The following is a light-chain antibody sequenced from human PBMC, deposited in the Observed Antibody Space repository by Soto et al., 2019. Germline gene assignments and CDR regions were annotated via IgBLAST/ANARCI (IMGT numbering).Light chain of an antibody. CDR3: QSYDSSLSVV. J-gene: IGLJ1*01. V-gene: IGLV1-40*01. Sequence: QSVLTQPPSVSGAPGQRVTISCTGSSSNIGAGYDVHGYQQLPGTAPKLLIYGNSNRPSGVPDRFSGSKSGTSASLAITGLQAEDEADYYCQSYDSSLSVVFGTGTKVTVL. CDR2: GNS. CDR1: SSNIGAGYD.